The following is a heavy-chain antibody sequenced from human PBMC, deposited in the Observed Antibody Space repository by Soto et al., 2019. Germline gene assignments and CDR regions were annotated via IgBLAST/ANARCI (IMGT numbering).Heavy chain of an antibody. CDR3: ARVMTTFGVISKGPDH. J-gene: IGHJ4*02. CDR1: GYPFTSYG. CDR2: ISTYNGNT. Sequence: QVQLVQSGAEVKRPGASVKVSCKASGYPFTSYGITWVRQAPGQGLEWMGWISTYNGNTNYVESLQGRVTMTTDTSTTTDYMEVRSLRSDDTAVYYCARVMTTFGVISKGPDHWGQGTLVTVSS. V-gene: IGHV1-18*04. D-gene: IGHD3-3*01.